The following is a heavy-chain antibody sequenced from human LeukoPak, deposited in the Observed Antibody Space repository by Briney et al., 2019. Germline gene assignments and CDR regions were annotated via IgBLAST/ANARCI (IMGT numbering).Heavy chain of an antibody. D-gene: IGHD4-17*01. CDR1: GGSISSGGYS. CDR2: IYYSGST. V-gene: IGHV4-30-4*07. J-gene: IGHJ6*03. Sequence: SETLSPTCAVSGGSISSGGYSWSWIRQPPGKGLEWIGYIYYSGSTYYNPSLKSRVTISVDTSKNQFSLKLSSVTAADTAVYYCARVTPTYGDYYYYYYMDVWGKGTTVTVSS. CDR3: ARVTPTYGDYYYYYYMDV.